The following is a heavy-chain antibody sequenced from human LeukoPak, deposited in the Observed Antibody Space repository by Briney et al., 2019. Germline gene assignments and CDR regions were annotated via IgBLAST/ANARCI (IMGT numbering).Heavy chain of an antibody. D-gene: IGHD2-8*01. CDR1: GFTFSSYE. V-gene: IGHV3-48*03. CDR3: ARVQMGYVPSYFDY. J-gene: IGHJ4*02. CDR2: ISSSGSTI. Sequence: QPGGPLRLSCAVSGFTFSSYEMNWVRQAPGKGLEWVSYISSSGSTIYYADSVKGRFTISRGNAKNSLYLQMNSLRAEDTAVYYCARVQMGYVPSYFDYWGQGTLVTVSS.